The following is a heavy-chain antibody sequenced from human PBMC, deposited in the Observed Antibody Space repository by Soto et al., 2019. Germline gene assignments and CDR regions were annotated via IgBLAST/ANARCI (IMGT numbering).Heavy chain of an antibody. J-gene: IGHJ4*02. CDR3: AKGGIAVAGRYYFDY. D-gene: IGHD6-19*01. Sequence: GGSLRLSCAASGITFSSYAMSWVRQAPGKGLEWVSAISGSGGSTYYADSVKGRFTISRDNSKNTLYLQMNSLRAEDTAVYYCAKGGIAVAGRYYFDYWGQGTLVTVSS. CDR1: GITFSSYA. V-gene: IGHV3-23*01. CDR2: ISGSGGST.